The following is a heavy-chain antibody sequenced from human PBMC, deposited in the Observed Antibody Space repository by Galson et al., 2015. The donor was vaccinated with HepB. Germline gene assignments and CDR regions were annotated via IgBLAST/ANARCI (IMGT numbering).Heavy chain of an antibody. J-gene: IGHJ4*02. V-gene: IGHV3-66*02. CDR2: IYSGGST. Sequence: SLRLSCAASGFTVSSNYMSWVRQAPGKGLEWVSVIYSGGSTYYADSVKGRFTISRDNSKNTLYLQMNSLRAEDTAVYYCARASRGSYWDSYFDYWGQGTLVTVSS. D-gene: IGHD1-26*01. CDR3: ARASRGSYWDSYFDY. CDR1: GFTVSSNY.